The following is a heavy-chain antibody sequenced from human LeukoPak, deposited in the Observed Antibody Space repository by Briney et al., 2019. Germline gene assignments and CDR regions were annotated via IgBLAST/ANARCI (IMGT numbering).Heavy chain of an antibody. J-gene: IGHJ1*01. Sequence: SETLSLTCTVSGGSISSYYWSWIRQPPGKGLEWIGYIYYSGSTNYNPSLKSRVTISVDTSKNQFSLKLRSVTAADTAVYYCARVVQSTDSSGFYLPEYFQHWGQGTLVTVSS. CDR1: GGSISSYY. CDR2: IYYSGST. D-gene: IGHD3-22*01. CDR3: ARVVQSTDSSGFYLPEYFQH. V-gene: IGHV4-59*08.